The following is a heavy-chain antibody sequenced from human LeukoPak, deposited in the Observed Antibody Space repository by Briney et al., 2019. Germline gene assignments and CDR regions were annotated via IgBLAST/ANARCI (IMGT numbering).Heavy chain of an antibody. Sequence: SGPALVKPTEPLTLTCTFSGFSLTTHGICVNWIRQPPGKALEWLARIDWDDAEFYSTSLKTRLTISKDTSRSQVVLTMTDMDPVDTATYYCARLYSNSSGLFDSWGLGALVTVSS. CDR1: GFSLTTHGIC. J-gene: IGHJ4*02. V-gene: IGHV2-70*17. D-gene: IGHD6-6*01. CDR3: ARLYSNSSGLFDS. CDR2: IDWDDAE.